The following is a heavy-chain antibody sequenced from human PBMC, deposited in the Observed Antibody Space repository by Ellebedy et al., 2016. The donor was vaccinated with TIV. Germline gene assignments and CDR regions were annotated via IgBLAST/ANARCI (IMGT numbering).Heavy chain of an antibody. CDR2: IKSDGRNT. CDR3: ARMGVGSTGLDY. V-gene: IGHV3-74*01. J-gene: IGHJ4*02. CDR1: GFTFSSYW. D-gene: IGHD1-26*01. Sequence: PGGSLRLSCAASGFTFSSYWMHWVRQAPGKGLMWVSRIKSDGRNTTYADSVKGRFTISRDNAKNTLYLQMNSLRAEDTAVYYCARMGVGSTGLDYWGQGTLVPVSS.